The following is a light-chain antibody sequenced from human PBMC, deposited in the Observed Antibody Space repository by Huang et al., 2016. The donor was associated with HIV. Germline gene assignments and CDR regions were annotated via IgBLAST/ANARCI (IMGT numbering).Light chain of an antibody. CDR1: QGIAYS. V-gene: IGKV1-NL1*01. Sequence: DIQMTQSPSSLSASVGDRVTITCRASQGIAYSLAWYQQKPGKAPDLLVFGASRLESGVPSRFRGSGSGTDFTLTINRLQPEDFTTYYCQQYFSTPHTFGQGTKLEIK. CDR3: QQYFSTPHT. J-gene: IGKJ2*01. CDR2: GAS.